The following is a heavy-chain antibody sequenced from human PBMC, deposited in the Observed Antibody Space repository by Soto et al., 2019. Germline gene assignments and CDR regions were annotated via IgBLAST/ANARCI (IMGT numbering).Heavy chain of an antibody. J-gene: IGHJ5*02. CDR3: ARIVSRRDWFDP. Sequence: SETLSLTCTVSGGSISSYYGSWIRQPPGKGLEWIGYIYYSGSTNYNPSLKSRVTISVDTSKNQFSLKLSSVTAADTAVYYCARIVSRRDWFDPWGQGTLVTVSS. D-gene: IGHD1-26*01. CDR2: IYYSGST. V-gene: IGHV4-59*01. CDR1: GGSISSYY.